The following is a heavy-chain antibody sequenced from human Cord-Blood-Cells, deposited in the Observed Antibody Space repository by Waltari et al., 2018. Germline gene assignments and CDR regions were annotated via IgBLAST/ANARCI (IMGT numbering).Heavy chain of an antibody. CDR3: ARDLAAAGFDY. CDR2: ISSSSSYI. D-gene: IGHD6-13*01. J-gene: IGHJ4*02. V-gene: IGHV3-21*01. CDR1: GFTFSSYS. Sequence: EVQLVESGGGLVKPGGSLRLSCAASGFTFSSYSMDWVRQAPGKGLEWVSSISSSSSYIYYADSVKGRFTISRDNAKNSLYLQMNSLRAEDTTVYYCARDLAAAGFDYWGQGTLVTVSS.